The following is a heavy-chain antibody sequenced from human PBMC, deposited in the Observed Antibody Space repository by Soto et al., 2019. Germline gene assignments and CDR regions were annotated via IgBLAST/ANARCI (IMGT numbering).Heavy chain of an antibody. Sequence: ASVKVSCKASGYTFTSYGISWVRQAPGQGLEWMGWISAYNGNTNYAQKLQGRVTMTTDTSTGTAYMERRSLRSDDTAVYYCARAQELLWFGELRGGWFDPWGQGTLVTVSS. V-gene: IGHV1-18*01. D-gene: IGHD3-10*01. CDR1: GYTFTSYG. CDR3: ARAQELLWFGELRGGWFDP. J-gene: IGHJ5*02. CDR2: ISAYNGNT.